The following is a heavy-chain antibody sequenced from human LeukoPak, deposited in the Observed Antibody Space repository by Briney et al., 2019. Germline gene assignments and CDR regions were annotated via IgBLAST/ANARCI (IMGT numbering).Heavy chain of an antibody. J-gene: IGHJ6*03. Sequence: PSETLSLTCAVYGGSFSGYYWSWIRQPPGKGLEWIGEINHSGSTNYNPSLKSRVTISVDTSKNQLSLYLSSVTAADTAVYYCARVKDPGGYYYYYFMDVWGKGTTVTVSS. CDR3: ARVKDPGGYYYYYFMDV. CDR2: INHSGST. D-gene: IGHD3-16*01. V-gene: IGHV4-34*01. CDR1: GGSFSGYY.